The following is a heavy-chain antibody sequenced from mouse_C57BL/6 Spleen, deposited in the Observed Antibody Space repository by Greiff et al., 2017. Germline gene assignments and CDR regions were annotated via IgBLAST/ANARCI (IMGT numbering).Heavy chain of an antibody. CDR2: ISNKANGYTT. J-gene: IGHJ2*01. Sequence: EVKLMESGGGLVQPGGSLSLSCAASGFTFTDYYMSWVRQPPGKALEWLGFISNKANGYTTEYSASVKGRLTISRDNSQIILYLQMNALRAEDSDTYYCARYGYYGSSYYCDYWGQGTTLTVSS. D-gene: IGHD1-1*01. CDR3: ARYGYYGSSYYCDY. CDR1: GFTFTDYY. V-gene: IGHV7-3*01.